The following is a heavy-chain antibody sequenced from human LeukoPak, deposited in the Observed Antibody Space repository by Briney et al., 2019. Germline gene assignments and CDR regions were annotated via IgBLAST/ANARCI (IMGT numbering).Heavy chain of an antibody. J-gene: IGHJ4*02. CDR3: ARGNYFDY. Sequence: PSETLSLTCTVSGGSISSYYWSWIRQPPGKGLEWIGYIYYSGSTNYNPSLKSRVTISVDTSRNQFSLKLSSVTAADTAVYYCARGNYFDYWGQGTLVTVPS. CDR2: IYYSGST. CDR1: GGSISSYY. V-gene: IGHV4-59*12.